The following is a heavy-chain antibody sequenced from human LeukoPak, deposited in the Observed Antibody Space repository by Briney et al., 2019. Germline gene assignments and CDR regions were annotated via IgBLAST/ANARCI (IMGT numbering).Heavy chain of an antibody. D-gene: IGHD4-11*01. V-gene: IGHV4-61*02. CDR2: IYTSGST. CDR3: ARLDYRLRGLFDY. Sequence: SKTLSLTCTVSGGSISSGSYYWSWIREPAGKGLEWIGRIYTSGSTNYNPSLKSRVTISVDTSKNQFSLKLSSVTAADTAVYYCARLDYRLRGLFDYWGQGTPVTVSS. J-gene: IGHJ4*02. CDR1: GGSISSGSYY.